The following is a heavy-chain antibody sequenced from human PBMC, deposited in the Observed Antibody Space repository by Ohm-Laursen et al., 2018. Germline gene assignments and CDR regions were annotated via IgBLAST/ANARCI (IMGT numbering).Heavy chain of an antibody. V-gene: IGHV4-59*07. CDR2: ILYTGTT. CDR1: SGSISSYY. CDR3: ASSGSLYGDYGMGFVPNY. J-gene: IGHJ4*02. D-gene: IGHD4-17*01. Sequence: SDTLSLTWTVSSGSISSYYWSWIRQSPGKGLEWIGYILYTGTTNYNPSLKSRVTMSVDMSKNQFSLKLSSVTAADTAVYYCASSGSLYGDYGMGFVPNYWGQGTLVTVSS.